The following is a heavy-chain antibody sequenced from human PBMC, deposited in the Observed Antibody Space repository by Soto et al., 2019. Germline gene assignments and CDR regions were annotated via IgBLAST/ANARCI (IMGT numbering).Heavy chain of an antibody. CDR1: GGSISSGGYY. D-gene: IGHD3-3*01. J-gene: IGHJ4*02. CDR3: ARGRANFWSGYYSTHFDY. CDR2: IYYSGST. Sequence: QVQLQESGPGLVKPSQTLSLTCTVSGGSISSGGYYWSWIRQHPGKGLEWIGYIYYSGSTYYNPSLKSRVTISVDTSKNQFSLKLSSVTAADTAVDYCARGRANFWSGYYSTHFDYWGQGTLVTVSS. V-gene: IGHV4-31*03.